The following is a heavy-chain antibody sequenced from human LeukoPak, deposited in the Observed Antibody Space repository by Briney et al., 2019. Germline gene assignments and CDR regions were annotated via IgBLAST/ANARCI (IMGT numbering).Heavy chain of an antibody. CDR1: GGSFSGYY. Sequence: PSETLSLTCAVYGGSFSGYYWSWIRQPAGKGLEWIGRIYTSGSTNYNPSLKSRVTISVDTSKNQFSLKLSSVTAADTAVYYCASHGGDFWSGYFDYWAQEPRVTVSS. D-gene: IGHD3-3*01. V-gene: IGHV4-59*10. J-gene: IGHJ4*02. CDR2: IYTSGST. CDR3: ASHGGDFWSGYFDY.